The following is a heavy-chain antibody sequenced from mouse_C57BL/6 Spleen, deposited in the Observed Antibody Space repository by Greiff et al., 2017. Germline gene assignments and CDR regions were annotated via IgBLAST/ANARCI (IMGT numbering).Heavy chain of an antibody. Sequence: EVKLMESEGGLVQPGSSMKLSCTASGFTFSDYYMAWVRQVPEKGLEWVAIINYDGSSTYYLDSLKSRFIISRDNAKNILYLQMSSLKSEDTATYYCARGDYYYGSRGFAYWGQGTLVTVSA. CDR2: INYDGSST. J-gene: IGHJ3*01. CDR1: GFTFSDYY. CDR3: ARGDYYYGSRGFAY. D-gene: IGHD1-1*01. V-gene: IGHV5-16*01.